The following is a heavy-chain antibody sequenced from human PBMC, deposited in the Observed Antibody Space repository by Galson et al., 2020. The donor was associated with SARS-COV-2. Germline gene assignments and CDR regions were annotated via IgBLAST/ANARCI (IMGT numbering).Heavy chain of an antibody. CDR2: ISAYNGNT. CDR3: ARRVTSSRYSSGWYSYYYYMDV. CDR1: GYTFTSYG. Sequence: ASVKVSCTASGYTFTSYGISWVRQAPGQGLEWMGWISAYNGNTNYAQKLQGRVTMTTDTSTSTAYMELRSLRSDDTAVYYCARRVTSSRYSSGWYSYYYYMDVWGKGTTVTVSS. J-gene: IGHJ6*03. V-gene: IGHV1-18*01. D-gene: IGHD6-19*01.